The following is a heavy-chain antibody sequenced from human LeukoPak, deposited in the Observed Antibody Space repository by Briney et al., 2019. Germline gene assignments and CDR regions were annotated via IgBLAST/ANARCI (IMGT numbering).Heavy chain of an antibody. V-gene: IGHV4-34*01. J-gene: IGHJ4*02. Sequence: SETLSLTCAVYGGSFSGYYWSWIRQPPGKGLEWIGEINHSGSTNYNPSLKSRVTISVDTSKNQFSLKLSSVTAADTAVYYRARGEASSIAARPGRGRYFDYWGQGTLVTVSS. CDR3: ARGEASSIAARPGRGRYFDY. CDR2: INHSGST. D-gene: IGHD6-6*01. CDR1: GGSFSGYY.